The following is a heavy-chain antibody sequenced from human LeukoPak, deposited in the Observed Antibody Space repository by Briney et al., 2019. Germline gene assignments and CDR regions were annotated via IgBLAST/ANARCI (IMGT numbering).Heavy chain of an antibody. D-gene: IGHD3-10*02. CDR1: GFSTYA. J-gene: IGHJ4*02. CDR3: VVPGIFDY. CDR2: ISGSGGST. V-gene: IGHV3-23*01. Sequence: GGSLRLSCAASGFSTYAMSWVRQAPGKGLEWVSAISGSGGSTYYADSVKGRFTISRDNSKNTLYLQMNSLRAEDTAVYYCVVPGIFDYWGQGTLVTVSS.